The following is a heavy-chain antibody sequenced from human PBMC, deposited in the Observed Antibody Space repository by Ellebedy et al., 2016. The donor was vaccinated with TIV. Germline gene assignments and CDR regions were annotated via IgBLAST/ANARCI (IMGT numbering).Heavy chain of an antibody. D-gene: IGHD3-10*01. CDR1: GDSISRSSYY. V-gene: IGHV4-39*01. CDR2: IYYTGST. J-gene: IGHJ5*02. CDR3: ARWFGELLYVRWFDP. Sequence: SETLSLTCTVSGDSISRSSYYWGCIRQPPGKGLEWIGSIYYTGSTFFNPSLKSRVTISVYTSKSQFSLRLTSVTAADTAVYYCARWFGELLYVRWFDPWGQGTLVTVSS.